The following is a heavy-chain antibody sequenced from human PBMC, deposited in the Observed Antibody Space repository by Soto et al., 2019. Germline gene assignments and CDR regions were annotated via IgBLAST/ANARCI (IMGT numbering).Heavy chain of an antibody. CDR2: INPSGGST. CDR1: GYTFTIYY. V-gene: IGHV1-46*01. J-gene: IGHJ4*02. CDR3: ARSRDRFDY. Sequence: SSVKVSCKASGYTFTIYYMHWVRQAPGQGLEWMGIINPSGGSTSYAQMFQGRVTMTRDTSTSTVYMELSSLRSEDTAIYYCARSRDRFDYWGQGTLVTVSS.